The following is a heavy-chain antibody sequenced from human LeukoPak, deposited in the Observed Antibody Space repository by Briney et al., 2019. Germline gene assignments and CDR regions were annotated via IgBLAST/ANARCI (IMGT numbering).Heavy chain of an antibody. CDR1: GFTVSSNY. Sequence: GGSLRLSCAASGFTVSSNYMSWVRQAPGKGLEWVSVIYSGGSTYYADSVRGRFTISRDNAKNSLYLHMNSLRAEDTAVYYCARVSSRRLPPSYYYDRRNYFDYWGQGTLVTVSS. CDR3: ARVSSRRLPPSYYYDRRNYFDY. CDR2: IYSGGST. V-gene: IGHV3-53*01. D-gene: IGHD3-22*01. J-gene: IGHJ4*02.